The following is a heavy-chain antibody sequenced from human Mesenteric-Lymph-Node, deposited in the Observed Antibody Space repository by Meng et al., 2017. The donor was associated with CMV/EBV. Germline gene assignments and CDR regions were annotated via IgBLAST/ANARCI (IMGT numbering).Heavy chain of an antibody. Sequence: EEIREGVAGLFDLSEFLSVWCDFYGWWVSGFYWTWIQQSPAKGLEWIGEINHSGSTTYNPSFTSRIIISVDTSTNQISLNMSSVTAADTAVYYCARGSSYDILTGYFDYWGQGALVTVSS. CDR1: GWWVSGFY. CDR3: ARGSSYDILTGYFDY. D-gene: IGHD3-9*01. J-gene: IGHJ4*02. V-gene: IGHV4-34*01. CDR2: INHSGST.